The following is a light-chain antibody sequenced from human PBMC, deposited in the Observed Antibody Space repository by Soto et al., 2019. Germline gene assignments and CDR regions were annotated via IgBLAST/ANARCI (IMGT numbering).Light chain of an antibody. CDR1: QSVSSNN. CDR3: QQYGTSPSWT. J-gene: IGKJ1*01. V-gene: IGKV3-20*01. Sequence: ETVLTQSPGTLSLAPGERATLSCRASQSVSSNNLAWYQQKPGQAPRLLMYGAPVRASGIPDRFSGSGSGTDFTLTVSRLEPDDFAVYYCQQYGTSPSWTFGQGTKLEIK. CDR2: GAP.